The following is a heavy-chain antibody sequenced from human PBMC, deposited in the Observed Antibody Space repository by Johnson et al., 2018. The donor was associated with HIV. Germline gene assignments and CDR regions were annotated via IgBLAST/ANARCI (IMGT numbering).Heavy chain of an antibody. V-gene: IGHV3-20*04. CDR3: ARDGESQQLPLGDAFDV. CDR2: IKWSGGST. D-gene: IGHD6-13*01. CDR1: GFTFDDYG. J-gene: IGHJ3*01. Sequence: VQLVESGGGVVRPGGSLRLSCAASGFTFDDYGMSWVRQGPGKRLEWVSGIKWSGGSTGYADSVKARFMISRDNAKNSLYLQMNSLRAEDTAMYYCARDGESQQLPLGDAFDVWGQGTMVTVSS.